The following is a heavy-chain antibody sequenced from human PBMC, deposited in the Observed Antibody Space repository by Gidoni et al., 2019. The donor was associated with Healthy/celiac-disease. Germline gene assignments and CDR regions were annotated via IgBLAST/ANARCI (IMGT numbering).Heavy chain of an antibody. CDR2: ISYDGSNK. CDR3: AKGGLGVDPNNYSDYGMDV. J-gene: IGHJ6*02. CDR1: GFTFRSYG. V-gene: IGHV3-30*18. Sequence: QVQLVESGGGVVQPGRSLRLSCAASGFTFRSYGMHWVRQAPGKGLEWVAVISYDGSNKYYADSVKGRFTISRDNSKNTLYLQMNSLRAEDTAVYYCAKGGLGVDPNNYSDYGMDVWGQGTTVTVSS. D-gene: IGHD1-20*01.